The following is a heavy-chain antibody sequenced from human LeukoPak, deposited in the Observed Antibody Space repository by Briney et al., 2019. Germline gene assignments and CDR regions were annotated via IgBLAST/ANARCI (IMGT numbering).Heavy chain of an antibody. Sequence: NPSETLSLTCTVSGGSISSYHWSWLRQPPGKGLECIGYIYYSGSTHYNPSLKSRVTISVDTSKNQFSLKLSSVTAADTAVYFCARARNYYDSSDYYYEGDAFDIWGQGSMVTVSS. J-gene: IGHJ3*02. V-gene: IGHV4-59*01. CDR3: ARARNYYDSSDYYYEGDAFDI. CDR2: IYYSGST. CDR1: GGSISSYH. D-gene: IGHD3-22*01.